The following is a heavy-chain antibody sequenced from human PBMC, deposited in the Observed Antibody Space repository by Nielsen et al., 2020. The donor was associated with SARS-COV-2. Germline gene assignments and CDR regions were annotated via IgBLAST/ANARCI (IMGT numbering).Heavy chain of an antibody. CDR3: AKDRRYDFWSGYSDKDY. J-gene: IGHJ4*02. CDR1: GFTFSSYG. V-gene: IGHV3-30*18. Sequence: GGSLRLSCAASGFTFSSYGMHWVRQAPGKGLEWVAVISYDGSNKYYADSVKGRFTISRDNSKNTLYLQMNSLRAEDTAVYYCAKDRRYDFWSGYSDKDYWGQGTLVTVSS. CDR2: ISYDGSNK. D-gene: IGHD3-3*01.